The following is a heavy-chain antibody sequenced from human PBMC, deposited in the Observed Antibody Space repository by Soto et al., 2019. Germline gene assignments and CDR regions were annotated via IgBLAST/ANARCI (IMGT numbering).Heavy chain of an antibody. CDR1: GGSISSSSYY. Sequence: QLQLQESGPGLVKPSETLSLTCTVSGGSISSSSYYWGWIRQPPGKGLEWIGSIYYSGSTYYNPSLKSRVTISVDTSKNQFSLKLSSVTAADTAVYYCARLVPVWAVSRHPTHDGYFDYWGQGTLVTVSS. V-gene: IGHV4-39*01. D-gene: IGHD3-10*01. CDR3: ARLVPVWAVSRHPTHDGYFDY. J-gene: IGHJ4*02. CDR2: IYYSGST.